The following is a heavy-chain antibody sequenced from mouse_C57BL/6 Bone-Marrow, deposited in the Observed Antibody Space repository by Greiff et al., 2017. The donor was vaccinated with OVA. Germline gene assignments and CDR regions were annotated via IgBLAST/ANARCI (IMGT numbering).Heavy chain of an antibody. CDR3: ARRVIWDYDDTKPSWFAY. J-gene: IGHJ3*01. CDR1: GYTFTDYY. D-gene: IGHD2-4*01. Sequence: EVQLQQSGPVLVKPGASVKMSCKASGYTFTDYYMNWVKQSHGKSLEWIGVINPYNGGTSSNQKFKGKATLTVDKSSSTAYWELNSLTSEDSAVYYWARRVIWDYDDTKPSWFAYWGQGTLVTVSA. CDR2: INPYNGGT. V-gene: IGHV1-19*01.